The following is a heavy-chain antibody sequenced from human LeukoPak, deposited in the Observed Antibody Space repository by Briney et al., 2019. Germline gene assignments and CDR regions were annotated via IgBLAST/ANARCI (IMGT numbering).Heavy chain of an antibody. V-gene: IGHV3-33*03. Sequence: GRSLRLSCATSGFTFDKYGIHWVRQAPGKGLEWVAVIWHDGSRTHYADSLKGRFTISRDNSKDTAFLQMNSLTVEDTATYYCAGAISKGAGIDSWGQGILVTVSS. J-gene: IGHJ4*02. CDR2: IWHDGSRT. D-gene: IGHD1-26*01. CDR1: GFTFDKYG. CDR3: AGAISKGAGIDS.